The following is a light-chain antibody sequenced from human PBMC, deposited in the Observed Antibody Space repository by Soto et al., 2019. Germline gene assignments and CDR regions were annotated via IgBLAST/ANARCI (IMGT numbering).Light chain of an antibody. J-gene: IGLJ1*01. CDR3: NSFRSSNPPYYV. Sequence: QSALPQPASVSGSPGQSITISCTGTSSDVGGYNYVSWYQQHPGKAPKLMIYDVSNRPSGVSNRFSGSKSGNTASLTISGLQADDEADYYCNSFRSSNPPYYVFGTGTKVTVL. CDR1: SSDVGGYNY. CDR2: DVS. V-gene: IGLV2-14*01.